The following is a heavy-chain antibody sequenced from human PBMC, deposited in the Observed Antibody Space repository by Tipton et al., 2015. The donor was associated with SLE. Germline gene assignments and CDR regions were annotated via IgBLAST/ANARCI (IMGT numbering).Heavy chain of an antibody. D-gene: IGHD2-8*02. CDR1: GFTFSDYY. J-gene: IGHJ6*02. CDR3: GTTSTDYGMDV. V-gene: IGHV3-11*06. CDR2: ISSSSSYT. Sequence: SLRLSCAASGFTFSDYYMSWIRQAPGKGLEWVSYISSSSSYTNYADSVKGRFTISRDNAKNSLYLQMNSLRVEDTAVYYCGTTSTDYGMDVWGQGTTVTVSS.